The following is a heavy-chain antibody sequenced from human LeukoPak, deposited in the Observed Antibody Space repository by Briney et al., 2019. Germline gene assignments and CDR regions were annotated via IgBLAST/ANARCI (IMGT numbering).Heavy chain of an antibody. Sequence: PGGSLRLSCAASGFAFSSYEMIWVRQAPGKGLEWVSYIRSSGSTIYYAYSVKGRFTISRDNAKNSLYLLMNSLRAEDTAVYYCARDFGRWFFDYWGQGTLVTVSS. J-gene: IGHJ4*02. V-gene: IGHV3-48*03. CDR1: GFAFSSYE. D-gene: IGHD4-23*01. CDR3: ARDFGRWFFDY. CDR2: IRSSGSTI.